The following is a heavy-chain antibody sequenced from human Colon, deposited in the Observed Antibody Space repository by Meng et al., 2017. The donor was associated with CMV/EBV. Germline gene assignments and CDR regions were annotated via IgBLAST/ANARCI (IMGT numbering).Heavy chain of an antibody. CDR2: ITWDGGRS. V-gene: IGHV3-43*01. CDR3: AKDAYGSGSHFDY. CDR1: GFRLDGCS. D-gene: IGHD3-10*01. J-gene: IGHJ4*02. Sequence: GSGFRLDGCSMHWVRQVPGNGLGWVSLITWDGGRSYYADSVKGRFIISRDNSKNSLYLQMTSLRIEDTAFYYCAKDAYGSGSHFDYWGQGTLVTVSS.